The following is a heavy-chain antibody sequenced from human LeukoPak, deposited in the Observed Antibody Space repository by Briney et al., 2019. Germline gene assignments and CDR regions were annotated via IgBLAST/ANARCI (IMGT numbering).Heavy chain of an antibody. V-gene: IGHV3-7*01. CDR3: ARDTVPTYAGFGELKHYGMDV. J-gene: IGHJ6*02. CDR2: IKQDGSEK. Sequence: PGGSLRLSCAASGFTFTTYWMSWVRQAPGKGLEWVANIKQDGSEKFYVDSVKGRFTISRDNANNSLYLQMNSLRAEDTAVYYCARDTVPTYAGFGELKHYGMDVWGQGTTVTVSS. CDR1: GFTFTTYW. D-gene: IGHD3-10*01.